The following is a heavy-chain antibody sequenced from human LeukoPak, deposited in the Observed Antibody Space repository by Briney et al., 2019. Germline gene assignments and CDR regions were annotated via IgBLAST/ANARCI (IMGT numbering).Heavy chain of an antibody. CDR3: VRAANDGYSSYSWAFDY. V-gene: IGHV4-61*05. CDR1: GGSISSSSYY. J-gene: IGHJ4*02. CDR2: IYHSGTT. D-gene: IGHD5-12*01. Sequence: SETLSLTRTVSGGSISSSSYYWGWIRQPPGKGLEWIGEIYHSGTTNDNPSLKSRVTMSVDKTKNLFSLWLSSVSAADTAVYYCVRAANDGYSSYSWAFDYWGQGILVTVSS.